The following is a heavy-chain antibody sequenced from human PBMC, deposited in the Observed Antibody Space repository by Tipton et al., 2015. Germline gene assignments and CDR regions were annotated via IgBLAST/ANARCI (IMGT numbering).Heavy chain of an antibody. Sequence: SLRLSCAASGFTFSSHAMSWVRQAPGKGLEWVSAISGSGGSTYYVDSVKGRFTISRDNSQNTLYLQMNSLRAEDTAVYYCAKERTYYDFWSGYYQGAFDSWGQGTLVTVSS. J-gene: IGHJ4*02. CDR3: AKERTYYDFWSGYYQGAFDS. D-gene: IGHD3-3*01. CDR2: ISGSGGST. CDR1: GFTFSSHA. V-gene: IGHV3-23*01.